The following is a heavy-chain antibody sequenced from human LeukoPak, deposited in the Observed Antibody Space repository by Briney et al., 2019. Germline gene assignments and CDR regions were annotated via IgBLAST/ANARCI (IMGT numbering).Heavy chain of an antibody. J-gene: IGHJ3*02. CDR3: ARHYGGNSGDAFDI. V-gene: IGHV4-59*01. D-gene: IGHD4-23*01. CDR2: IYYSGST. Sequence: SETLSLTCTVSGGSISSYYWSWIRQPPGKGLEWIGYIYYSGSTNYNPSLKSRVTISVDTSKNQFSLKLSSVTAADTAVHYCARHYGGNSGDAFDIWGQGTMVTVSS. CDR1: GGSISSYY.